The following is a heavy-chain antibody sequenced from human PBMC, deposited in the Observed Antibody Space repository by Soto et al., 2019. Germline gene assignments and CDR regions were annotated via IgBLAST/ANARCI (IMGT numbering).Heavy chain of an antibody. Sequence: EVQLVESGGDLVQPGGSLRLSCAASGFRFSGYWMSWVRQAPGKGLEWVANINPDGSSKHYVDSVRGRFTISRDNAKNSVDLQMNRLRAEDTAVYYCAGPNLIVAGNVYFDHWGQGTLVTVSS. D-gene: IGHD6-19*01. CDR3: AGPNLIVAGNVYFDH. CDR1: GFRFSGYW. CDR2: INPDGSSK. V-gene: IGHV3-7*01. J-gene: IGHJ4*02.